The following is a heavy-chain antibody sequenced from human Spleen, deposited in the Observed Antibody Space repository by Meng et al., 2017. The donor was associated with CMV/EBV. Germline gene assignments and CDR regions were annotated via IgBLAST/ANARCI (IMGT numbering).Heavy chain of an antibody. CDR3: AREGSRSSYY. V-gene: IGHV3-11*01. J-gene: IGHJ4*02. CDR1: GFTFSDYY. Sequence: GGSLRLSCIGSGFTFSDYYMSWIRQAPGKGLEWVSYIISGGTIMYYADSVKGRFTISRDNAKNSLYLQRNSLRAEDTAVYYCAREGSRSSYYWGQGTLVTVFS. CDR2: IISGGTIM. D-gene: IGHD6-6*01.